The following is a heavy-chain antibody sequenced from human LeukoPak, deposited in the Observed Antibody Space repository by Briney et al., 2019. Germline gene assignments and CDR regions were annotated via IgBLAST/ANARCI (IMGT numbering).Heavy chain of an antibody. CDR3: AKARGHWYSGSYFDY. Sequence: GGSLRLSCAASGFTFSSSAMSWVRQAPGKGLEWVSNVSGSGRGENTYYADSVKGRFTISRDNAKNSLYLQMNSLRAEDMALYYCAKARGHWYSGSYFDYWGQGTLVTVSS. CDR1: GFTFSSSA. V-gene: IGHV3-23*01. J-gene: IGHJ4*02. D-gene: IGHD1-26*01. CDR2: VSGSGRGENT.